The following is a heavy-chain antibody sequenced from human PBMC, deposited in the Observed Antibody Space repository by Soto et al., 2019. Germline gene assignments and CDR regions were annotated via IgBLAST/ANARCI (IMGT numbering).Heavy chain of an antibody. J-gene: IGHJ6*02. CDR2: IYPGDSDT. CDR3: ARHDSQILNYYYYGMDV. D-gene: IGHD2-21*01. CDR1: GYSFTSYW. Sequence: PGESLKISCKGSGYSFTSYWIGWVRQMPGKGLEWMGIIYPGDSDTRYSPSFQGQVTISADKSISTAYLQWSSLKASDTAMYYCARHDSQILNYYYYGMDVWGQGTTVTVSS. V-gene: IGHV5-51*01.